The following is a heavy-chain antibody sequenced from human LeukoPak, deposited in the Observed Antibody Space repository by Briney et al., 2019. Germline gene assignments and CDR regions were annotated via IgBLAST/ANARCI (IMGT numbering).Heavy chain of an antibody. J-gene: IGHJ4*02. V-gene: IGHV3-23*01. Sequence: ETLSLTCTVSGGSISSYYWSWVRQAPGKGLEWVSAISGSGGHAYYTDSVKGRFTISRDNSKNTLYLQMNSLRAEDTAVYYCAKDRAYCSSTSCHTYYFDYWGQGTLVTVSS. D-gene: IGHD2-2*02. CDR1: GGSISSYY. CDR3: AKDRAYCSSTSCHTYYFDY. CDR2: ISGSGGHA.